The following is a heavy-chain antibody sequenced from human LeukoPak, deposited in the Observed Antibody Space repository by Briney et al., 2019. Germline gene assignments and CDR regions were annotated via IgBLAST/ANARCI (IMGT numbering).Heavy chain of an antibody. CDR2: MNPNSGNT. V-gene: IGHV1-8*01. CDR3: TRRPLYCSSTSCYLNWFDP. Sequence: ASGKVACKAYGYTFTSYDINWVRQATGQGLEWMGWMNPNSGNTGYEQKFQGRVTMTRNTSISTAYMELSSLRSEDTAVYYCTRRPLYCSSTSCYLNWFDPWGQGTLVTVSS. J-gene: IGHJ5*02. D-gene: IGHD2-2*01. CDR1: GYTFTSYD.